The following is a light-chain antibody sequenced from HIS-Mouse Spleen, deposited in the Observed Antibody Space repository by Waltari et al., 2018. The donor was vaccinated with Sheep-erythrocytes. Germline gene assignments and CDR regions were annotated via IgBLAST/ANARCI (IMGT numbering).Light chain of an antibody. CDR1: SSDVGSYNR. CDR2: EVS. J-gene: IGLJ2*01. Sequence: QSALTQPPSVSGSPGQSVTISCTGTSSDVGSYNRVSWYQHPPGTAPKLMIYEVSNRPSGVPDRFPGSKSGNTASLTISGLQAEDEADYYCSLYTSSSTLVFGGGTKLTVL. CDR3: SLYTSSSTLV. V-gene: IGLV2-18*01.